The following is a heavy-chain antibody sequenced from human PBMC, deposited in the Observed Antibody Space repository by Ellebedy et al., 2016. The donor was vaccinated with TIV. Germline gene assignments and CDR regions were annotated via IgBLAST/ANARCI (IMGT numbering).Heavy chain of an antibody. CDR3: VRDLHWSYFD. CDR2: INQDGSDR. Sequence: PGGSLRLSCAASGFTFSSYWMSWVRQAPGKGLEWVANINQDGSDRHNVDSVKGRFTISRDNAKNSLFLQMNSLRVGYTGMYYCVRDLHWSYFDWGQGTLVTVSS. D-gene: IGHD1-26*01. CDR1: GFTFSSYW. V-gene: IGHV3-7*03. J-gene: IGHJ4*02.